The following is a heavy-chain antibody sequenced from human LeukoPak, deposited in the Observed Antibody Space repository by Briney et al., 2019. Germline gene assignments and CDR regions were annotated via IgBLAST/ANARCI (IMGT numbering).Heavy chain of an antibody. Sequence: SETLSLTCTVSGGSISSYYWSWIRQPPGKGLEWIGYIYYSGSTNYNPSLKSRVTISVDTSKNQFSLKLSSVTAADTAVYYCARSTKNSSGWHGAHTDWYFDLWGRGTLVTVSS. CDR3: ARSTKNSSGWHGAHTDWYFDL. V-gene: IGHV4-59*01. D-gene: IGHD6-19*01. CDR2: IYYSGST. J-gene: IGHJ2*01. CDR1: GGSISSYY.